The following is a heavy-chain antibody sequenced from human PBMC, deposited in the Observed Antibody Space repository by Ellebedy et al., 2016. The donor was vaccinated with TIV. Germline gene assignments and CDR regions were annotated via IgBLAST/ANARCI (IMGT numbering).Heavy chain of an antibody. J-gene: IGHJ5*02. CDR1: GFTFTTYA. CDR2: IVGGGA. V-gene: IGHV3-23*01. CDR3: VKDSINYYNWFDP. Sequence: GESLKISCAASGFTFTTYAMHWVRQAPGKGLEWVSGIVGGGAERYADSVKGRFTISRDNSKNTVDLQMNSLRAEDTAVYYCVKDSINYYNWFDPWGQGTLVTVSS. D-gene: IGHD3-3*02.